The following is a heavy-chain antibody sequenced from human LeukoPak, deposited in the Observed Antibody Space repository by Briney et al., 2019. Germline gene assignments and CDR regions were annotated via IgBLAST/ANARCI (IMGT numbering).Heavy chain of an antibody. J-gene: IGHJ4*02. CDR2: ISYDGNKR. D-gene: IGHD6-13*01. CDR3: AILGVAAAGTAY. Sequence: GGSLRLSCAASGFTFSSYAMSWVRQPPGKGLEWVTLISYDGNKRPYADSVKGRFTISRDNSKNTMFLEMNSLRPEDTALYYCAILGVAAAGTAYWGQGTLVTVSA. CDR1: GFTFSSYA. V-gene: IGHV3-30*04.